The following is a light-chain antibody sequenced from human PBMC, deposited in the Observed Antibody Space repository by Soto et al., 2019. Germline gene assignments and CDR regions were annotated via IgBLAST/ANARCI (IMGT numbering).Light chain of an antibody. CDR3: LQGSHWPRT. CDR1: QSLVYRDGNTY. Sequence: DVVMTQSPLSLPVTLGQPASISCKSSQSLVYRDGNTYLNWFQQRPGQSPRCLISNVSKRDSGVPDRFSGSGSGTDFTLKISRVEAEDVGVYYCLQGSHWPRTFGQGTKLEIK. V-gene: IGKV2-30*01. J-gene: IGKJ2*01. CDR2: NVS.